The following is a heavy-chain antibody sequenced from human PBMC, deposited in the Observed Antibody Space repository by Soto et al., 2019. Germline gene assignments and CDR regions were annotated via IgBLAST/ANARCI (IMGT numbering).Heavy chain of an antibody. D-gene: IGHD2-8*01. CDR2: IYYSGST. J-gene: IGHJ5*02. V-gene: IGHV4-59*01. CDR3: ARENAVSGDWFDP. CDR1: GGSISRYY. Sequence: QVQLQESCPGLVKPSETLSLTCTVSGGSISRYYWSWIRQPPGKGLEWIGYIYYSGSTNYNPSLKSRVTISVDTSKNQFSLKLSSVTAADTAVYYCARENAVSGDWFDPWGQGTLVTVSS.